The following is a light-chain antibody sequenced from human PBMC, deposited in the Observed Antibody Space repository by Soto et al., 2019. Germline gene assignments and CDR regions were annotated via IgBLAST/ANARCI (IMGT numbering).Light chain of an antibody. V-gene: IGKV3-15*01. J-gene: IGKJ4*01. CDR1: QSISRT. Sequence: EILMTQSPATLSVSPGEGLTLSCRASQSISRTLAWYQQRPGQAPRLLIYGASSRATCVPARFSGSGSGTEFTLTISSLQSEDFAVYYCQQYNDWPLTFGGGTKVEIK. CDR3: QQYNDWPLT. CDR2: GAS.